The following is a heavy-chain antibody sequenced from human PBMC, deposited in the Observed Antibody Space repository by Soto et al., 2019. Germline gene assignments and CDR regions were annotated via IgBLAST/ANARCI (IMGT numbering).Heavy chain of an antibody. CDR3: ARRAPYRSGDDSSYYYYGMDV. D-gene: IGHD5-12*01. V-gene: IGHV5-10-1*01. J-gene: IGHJ6*02. CDR1: GYSFTSYW. CDR2: IDPSDSYT. Sequence: PGESLKISCKGSGYSFTSYWISWVRQMPGKGLEWMGRIDPSDSYTNYSTSFQGHVTISADKSISTAYLQWSSLQASDTAMYYCARRAPYRSGDDSSYYYYGMDVWGQGTTVTVSS.